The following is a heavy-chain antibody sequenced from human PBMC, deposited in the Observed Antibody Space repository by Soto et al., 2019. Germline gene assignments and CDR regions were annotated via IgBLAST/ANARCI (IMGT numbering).Heavy chain of an antibody. D-gene: IGHD2-15*01. CDR2: IWYDGSNK. CDR1: GFTFNTYG. Sequence: HPGGSLRLSCAASGFTFNTYGMNWVRQAPGKGPEWVSVIWYDGSNKYYADSVKGRFTVSRDNSKNTMYLQMNSLRAEDTAVYYCARVACTGGNCRPYFYYGMDVWGQGTTVTVS. CDR3: ARVACTGGNCRPYFYYGMDV. J-gene: IGHJ6*02. V-gene: IGHV3-33*01.